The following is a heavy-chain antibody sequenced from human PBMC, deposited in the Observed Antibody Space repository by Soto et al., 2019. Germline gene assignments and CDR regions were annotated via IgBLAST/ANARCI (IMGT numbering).Heavy chain of an antibody. Sequence: EVQLLESGGGLVQPGGSLRISCAASGLTFSNYAMSWVRQAPGKGLEWVPGISGNGGEAYYADFVKGRFTTSRDNYKKRLYLQMNSLRAEDTAVYYCAKRHCSGTNCQFWNYYYYMDFGGKGTTVTVSS. J-gene: IGHJ6*03. CDR1: GLTFSNYA. V-gene: IGHV3-23*01. CDR3: AKRHCSGTNCQFWNYYYYMDF. CDR2: ISGNGGEA. D-gene: IGHD2-15*01.